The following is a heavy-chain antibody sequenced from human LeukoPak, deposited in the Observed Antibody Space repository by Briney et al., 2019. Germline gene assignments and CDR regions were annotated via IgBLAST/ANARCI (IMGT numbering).Heavy chain of an antibody. CDR3: ARDNAAAGTYFDY. CDR2: ISAYNGNT. V-gene: IGHV1-18*01. CDR1: GYTFTTYG. J-gene: IGHJ4*02. Sequence: ASVKVSCKASGYTFTTYGMNWVRQAPGQGLEWMGWISAYNGNTNYAQKLQGRVTMTTDTSTSTAYMELRSLRSDDTAVYYCARDNAAAGTYFDYWGQGTLVTVSS. D-gene: IGHD6-13*01.